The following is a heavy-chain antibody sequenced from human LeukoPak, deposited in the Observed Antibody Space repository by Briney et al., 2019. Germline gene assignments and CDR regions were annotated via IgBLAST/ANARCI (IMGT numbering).Heavy chain of an antibody. CDR3: AKPGAIVVVTAMRSDY. CDR2: ISGSGGST. D-gene: IGHD2-21*02. V-gene: IGHV3-23*01. J-gene: IGHJ4*02. CDR1: GFTCSSYA. Sequence: GGSLRLSCAVSGFTCSSYAISWVRQAPGKGLEWVSAISGSGGSTYYADSVKGRFTISRDNAKNTLYLQMHSLRAEDTAVYYCAKPGAIVVVTAMRSDYWGQGTLVTVSS.